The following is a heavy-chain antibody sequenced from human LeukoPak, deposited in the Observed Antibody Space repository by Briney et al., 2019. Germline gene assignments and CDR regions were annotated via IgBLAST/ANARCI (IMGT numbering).Heavy chain of an antibody. CDR3: ARGSRYYYDSSGYYYWEPRYYFDY. CDR1: GGSFSGYY. Sequence: PSETLSLTCAVYGGSFSGYYWSWIRQPPGKGLEWIGEINHSGSTNYNPSLKSRVTISVDTSKNQFSLKLSSVTAADTAVYYCARGSRYYYDSSGYYYWEPRYYFDYWGQGTLVTVSS. D-gene: IGHD3-22*01. J-gene: IGHJ4*02. V-gene: IGHV4-34*01. CDR2: INHSGST.